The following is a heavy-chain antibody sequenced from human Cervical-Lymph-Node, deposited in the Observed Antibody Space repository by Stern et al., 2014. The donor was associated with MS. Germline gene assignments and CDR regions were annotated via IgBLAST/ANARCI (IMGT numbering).Heavy chain of an antibody. CDR2: IIPIFGTA. J-gene: IGHJ6*02. CDR3: ASSKSYSSGWYYYYYGMDV. Sequence: QVQLVQSGAEVKKPGSSVKVSCKASGGTFSSYAISWVRQAPGQGLEWMGGIIPIFGTANYAQKFQGRVTITADKSTSTAYMELISLRSEDTAVYYCASSKSYSSGWYYYYYGMDVWGQGTTVTVSS. V-gene: IGHV1-69*06. D-gene: IGHD6-19*01. CDR1: GGTFSSYA.